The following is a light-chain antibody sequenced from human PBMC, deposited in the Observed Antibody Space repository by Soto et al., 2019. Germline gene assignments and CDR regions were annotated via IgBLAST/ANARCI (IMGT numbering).Light chain of an antibody. CDR3: QQYDNSRT. V-gene: IGKV3-20*01. J-gene: IGKJ1*01. CDR2: GAS. Sequence: EIVLTQSPGTLSLSPGERATLSCRASQSVSSSYLVWYQQKPGQAPRLLIYGASTRATGIPDRFSGSGSGTDFTLTISRLEPEDFAVYYCQQYDNSRTFGQGTKVDIK. CDR1: QSVSSSY.